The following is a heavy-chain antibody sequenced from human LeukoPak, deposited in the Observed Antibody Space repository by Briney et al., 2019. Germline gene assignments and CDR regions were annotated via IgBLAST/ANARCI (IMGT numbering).Heavy chain of an antibody. J-gene: IGHJ3*02. Sequence: SETLSLTCTVSGGSISSYYWSWIRQPPGKRLEWIGYIYYSGSTNYNPSLKSRVTISVDTSKNQFSLKLSSVTAADTAVYYCARVYVDSSGYDAFDIWGQGTMVTVSS. CDR3: ARVYVDSSGYDAFDI. CDR1: GGSISSYY. D-gene: IGHD3-22*01. V-gene: IGHV4-59*01. CDR2: IYYSGST.